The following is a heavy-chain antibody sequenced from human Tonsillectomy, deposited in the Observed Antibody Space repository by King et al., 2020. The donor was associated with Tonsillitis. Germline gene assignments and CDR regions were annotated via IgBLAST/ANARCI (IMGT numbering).Heavy chain of an antibody. CDR1: GFTFNNYA. J-gene: IGHJ4*02. CDR3: VREGTGAYFNF. Sequence: VQLVQSGGGLVQPGGSLRLSCAASGFTFNNYAMNWVRQVPRKGLEWLSYISRTSTTIYNADSVKGRFTISRDNANKSLYLQMDSLRADDTAIYYCVREGTGAYFNFWGRGTLVTVSS. V-gene: IGHV3-48*01. D-gene: IGHD7-27*01. CDR2: ISRTSTTI.